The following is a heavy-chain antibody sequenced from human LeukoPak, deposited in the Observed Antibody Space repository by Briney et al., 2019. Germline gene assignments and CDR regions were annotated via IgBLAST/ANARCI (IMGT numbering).Heavy chain of an antibody. CDR2: IYTSGST. V-gene: IGHV4-61*02. D-gene: IGHD3-3*01. Sequence: SQTLSLTCTVSGGSISSGSYYWSWIRQPAWKGLEWIGRIYTSGSTNYNPSLKSRVTISVDTSKNQFSLKLSSVTAAGTAVYYCARGWARGYDFWSDNWFDPWGQGTLVTVSS. J-gene: IGHJ5*02. CDR3: ARGWARGYDFWSDNWFDP. CDR1: GGSISSGSYY.